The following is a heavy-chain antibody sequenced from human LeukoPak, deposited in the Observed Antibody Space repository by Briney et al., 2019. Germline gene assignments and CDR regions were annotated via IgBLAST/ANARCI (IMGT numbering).Heavy chain of an antibody. CDR3: ARDSSDGSYLTKYYFDY. D-gene: IGHD1-26*01. V-gene: IGHV3-21*01. CDR2: ISSSSSYI. Sequence: PGGSLRLSCAASGFTFSSYSMNWVRQAPGKGLEWVSSISSSSSYIYYADSVKGRFTISRDNAKNSLYLQMNSLRAEDTAVYYCARDSSDGSYLTKYYFDYWGQGTLVTVSS. CDR1: GFTFSSYS. J-gene: IGHJ4*02.